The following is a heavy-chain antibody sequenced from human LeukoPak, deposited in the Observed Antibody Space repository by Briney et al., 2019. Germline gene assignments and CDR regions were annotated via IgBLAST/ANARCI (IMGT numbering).Heavy chain of an antibody. Sequence: GGSLRLSCAASGFTFSSYAMSWVRQAPGKGLEWVSVIYSGGSTYYADSVKGRFTISRDNSKNTLYLQMNSLRAEDTAVYYCGPRSRDAGYGDSVADYGGQGTLVTVSS. CDR3: GPRSRDAGYGDSVADY. D-gene: IGHD4-17*01. V-gene: IGHV3-23*03. J-gene: IGHJ4*02. CDR1: GFTFSSYA. CDR2: IYSGGST.